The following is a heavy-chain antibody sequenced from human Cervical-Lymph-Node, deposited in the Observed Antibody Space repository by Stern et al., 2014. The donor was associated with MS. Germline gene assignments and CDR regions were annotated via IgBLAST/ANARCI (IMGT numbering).Heavy chain of an antibody. V-gene: IGHV1-18*04. J-gene: IGHJ4*02. CDR1: GYTFTRYG. D-gene: IGHD3-9*01. CDR2: ISAYNGNT. Sequence: QVQLVQSGAEVKKPGASVKVSCKASGYTFTRYGISWVRQAPGKGLEWMGWISAYNGNTNYAQKLQGRVTMTKDTSTSTAYMELRSLRSGDTAVYYCARDYDILTGRTSNFDYWGQGTLVTVSS. CDR3: ARDYDILTGRTSNFDY.